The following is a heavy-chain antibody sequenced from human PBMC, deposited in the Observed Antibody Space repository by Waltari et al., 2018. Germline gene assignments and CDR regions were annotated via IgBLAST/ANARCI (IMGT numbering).Heavy chain of an antibody. J-gene: IGHJ4*02. CDR3: ARDRSGYGY. CDR2: IYYSGST. D-gene: IGHD6-13*01. V-gene: IGHV4-59*11. Sequence: QVQLQESGPGLVKPSETLSLTCTVSVGSISSHYWSWIRQPPGKGLEWIGYIYYSGSTNYNPSLKSRVTISVDTSKNQFSLKLSSVTAADTAVYYCARDRSGYGYWGQGTLVTVSS. CDR1: VGSISSHY.